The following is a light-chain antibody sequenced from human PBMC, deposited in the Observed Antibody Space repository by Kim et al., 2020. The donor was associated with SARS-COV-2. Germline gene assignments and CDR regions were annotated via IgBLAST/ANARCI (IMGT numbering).Light chain of an antibody. CDR2: GKN. CDR3: NSRDSSGNHLV. CDR1: SLRSYY. V-gene: IGLV3-19*01. Sequence: AMRQTVRIKGQGDSLRSYYASGDQQKPGQAPVPVIYGKNNRPSGIPDRFSGSSSGNTASLTITGAQAEDEADYYCNSRDSSGNHLVFGGGTQLTVL. J-gene: IGLJ3*02.